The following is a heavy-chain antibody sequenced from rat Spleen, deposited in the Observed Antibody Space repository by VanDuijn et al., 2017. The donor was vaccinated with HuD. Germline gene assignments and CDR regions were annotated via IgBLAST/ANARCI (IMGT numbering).Heavy chain of an antibody. V-gene: IGHV5-25*01. CDR2: INIGGGDT. J-gene: IGHJ2*01. CDR1: GFTFSDYY. D-gene: IGHD4-2*01. Sequence: EVQLVESDGGLVQPGRSMKLSCVASGFTFSDYYMAWVRQAPKKGLEWVAYINIGGGDTYYRDSVKGRFTISRDNAKSTLYLQMDSLRSEDTATYYCARKRRLDYWGQGVMVTVSS. CDR3: ARKRRLDY.